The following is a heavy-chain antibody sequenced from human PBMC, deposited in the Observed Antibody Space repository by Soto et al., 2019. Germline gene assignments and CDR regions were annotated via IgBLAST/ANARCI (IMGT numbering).Heavy chain of an antibody. CDR2: ISAYNGNT. J-gene: IGHJ5*02. V-gene: IGHV1-18*04. CDR1: GYTFTSYG. CDR3: ASHRSSWRHPGYWFDP. Sequence: QVQLVQSGAEVKKPGASVKVSCKASGYTFTSYGISWVRQAPGQGLEWMGWISAYNGNTNYAQKLQGRVTMTTDTSTSPAYMELRSLRSDDTAVYYCASHRSSWRHPGYWFDPWGQGTLVTVSS. D-gene: IGHD6-13*01.